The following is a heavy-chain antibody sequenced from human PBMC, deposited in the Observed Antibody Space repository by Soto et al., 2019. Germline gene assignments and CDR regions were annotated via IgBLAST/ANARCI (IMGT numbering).Heavy chain of an antibody. V-gene: IGHV3-23*01. CDR3: AKSFTSNWYDYFDY. J-gene: IGHJ4*02. D-gene: IGHD6-13*01. CDR2: ISGSGATT. CDR1: GITFIADA. Sequence: GGSLRLSCAASGITFIADAMSWVRQAPGKGLEWVSAISGSGATTYYADSVKGRFTISRDKSKNTLYLQMNSLRAEDTALYYCAKSFTSNWYDYFDYRHQGRLVTASS.